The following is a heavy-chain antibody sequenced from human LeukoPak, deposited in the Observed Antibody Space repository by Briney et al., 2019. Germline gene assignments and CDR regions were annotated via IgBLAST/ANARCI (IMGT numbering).Heavy chain of an antibody. CDR1: GDSFSSVTDY. J-gene: IGHJ5*02. CDR3: ALSPGNWFDP. V-gene: IGHV4-61*01. Sequence: SETLSLTCTVSGDSFSSVTDYWAWIRQPPGKGLEWIGYIYYSGSTNYNPSLKSRVTISVDTSKNQFSLKLSSVTAADTAVYYCALSPGNWFDPWGQGTLVTVSS. CDR2: IYYSGST. D-gene: IGHD1-14*01.